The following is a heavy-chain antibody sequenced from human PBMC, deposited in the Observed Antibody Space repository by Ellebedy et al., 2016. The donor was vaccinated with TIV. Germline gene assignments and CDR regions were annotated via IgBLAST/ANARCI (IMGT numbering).Heavy chain of an antibody. J-gene: IGHJ6*02. CDR2: IYSGGST. D-gene: IGHD6-6*01. V-gene: IGHV3-53*01. CDR3: AKDLPSIAARPTGRGYGMDV. Sequence: GESLKISXAASGFTVSSNYMSWVRQAPGKGLEWVSVIYSGGSTYYADSVKGRFTISRDNSKNTLYLQMNSLRAEDTAVYYCAKDLPSIAARPTGRGYGMDVWGQGTTVTVSS. CDR1: GFTVSSNY.